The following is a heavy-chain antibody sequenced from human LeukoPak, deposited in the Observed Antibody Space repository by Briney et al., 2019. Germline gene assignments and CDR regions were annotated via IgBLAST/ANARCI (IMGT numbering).Heavy chain of an antibody. CDR3: VKDVGVGASYFDN. J-gene: IGHJ4*02. D-gene: IGHD1-26*01. V-gene: IGHV3-30*02. CDR1: GLTFSSCG. CDR2: IRYDGSDK. Sequence: GGSLRLSCAASGLTFSSCGMHWVRQSPGKGLEWVAYIRYDGSDKYYIDSVKGRFTIARDNPKETLYLQMTSLGHDDTAVYFCVKDVGVGASYFDNWGQGTLVAVSS.